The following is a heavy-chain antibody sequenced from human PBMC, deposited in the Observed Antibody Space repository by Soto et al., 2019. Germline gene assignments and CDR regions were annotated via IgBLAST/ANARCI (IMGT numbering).Heavy chain of an antibody. CDR3: AKRRSYGDFHH. D-gene: IGHD4-17*01. Sequence: QITLKESGPTLVKPTQTVTLTCTFSGFSLSTTGVGVGWIRQPAGKALEWLALFYWDDDKHYSPSLKSRLTITKDTSKNQVVLTMTNMDPVDTATYYCAKRRSYGDFHHWGQGTLVTVSS. J-gene: IGHJ1*01. CDR1: GFSLSTTGVG. CDR2: FYWDDDK. V-gene: IGHV2-5*02.